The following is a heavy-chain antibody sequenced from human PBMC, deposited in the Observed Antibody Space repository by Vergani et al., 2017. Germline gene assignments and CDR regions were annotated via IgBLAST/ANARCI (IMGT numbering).Heavy chain of an antibody. CDR1: GFTFDDYA. D-gene: IGHD6-6*01. Sequence: VQLVESGGGLVQPGRSLRLSCAASGFTFDDYAMHWVRQAPGKGLEWIGYIYYSGSTYYNPSLKSRVTISVDTSKNQFSLKLSSVTAADTAVYYCASGPVARPGYFQHWGQGTLVTVSS. V-gene: IGHV4-31*02. J-gene: IGHJ1*01. CDR2: IYYSGST. CDR3: ASGPVARPGYFQH.